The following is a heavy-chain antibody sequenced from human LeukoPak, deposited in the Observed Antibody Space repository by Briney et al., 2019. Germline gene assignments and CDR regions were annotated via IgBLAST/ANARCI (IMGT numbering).Heavy chain of an antibody. CDR1: GDSVSSGSSY. J-gene: IGHJ6*03. Sequence: SETLSLTCTVSGDSVSSGSSYWGWIRQPPGKGLEWIGSMYYSGSTYYNPSLKSPVTISVDTSKNQFSLKLSSVTAADTAVYCCARHYYGSGNHYYYMDVWGKGTTVTVSS. CDR2: MYYSGST. CDR3: ARHYYGSGNHYYYMDV. V-gene: IGHV4-39*01. D-gene: IGHD3-10*01.